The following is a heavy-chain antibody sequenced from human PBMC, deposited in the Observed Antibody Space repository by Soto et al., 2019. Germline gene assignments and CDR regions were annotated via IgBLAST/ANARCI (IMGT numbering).Heavy chain of an antibody. CDR1: GYTFSNYG. J-gene: IGHJ4*02. CDR3: ARSIVVVTALDY. V-gene: IGHV1-18*01. CDR2: ISAYNGNT. Sequence: ASVKVSCKASGYTFSNYGISWVRQAPGQGLEWMGWISAYNGNTKYAQKLQGRVTMTRDTSTSTAYMELRSLRSDDTAVYYCARSIVVVTALDYWGQGTLVTVSS. D-gene: IGHD2-21*02.